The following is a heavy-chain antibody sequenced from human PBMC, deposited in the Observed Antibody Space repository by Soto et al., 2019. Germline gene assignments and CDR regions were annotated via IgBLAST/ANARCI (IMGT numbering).Heavy chain of an antibody. V-gene: IGHV1-69*13. CDR3: ASNPTYYYDSSSVPPAFDI. CDR1: GGTFSSYA. D-gene: IGHD3-22*01. J-gene: IGHJ3*02. CDR2: IIPIFGTA. Sequence: SVKVSCKASGGTFSSYAISWVRQAPGQGLEWMGGIIPIFGTANYAQKFQGRVTITADESTSTAYMELSSLRSEDTAVYYCASNPTYYYDSSSVPPAFDIWGQGTMVTVSS.